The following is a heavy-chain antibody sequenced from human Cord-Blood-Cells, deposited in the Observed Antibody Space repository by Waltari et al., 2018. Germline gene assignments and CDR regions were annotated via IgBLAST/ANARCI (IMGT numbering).Heavy chain of an antibody. CDR2: IIPILGIA. Sequence: QVQLVQSGAEVKKPGSSVKVSCKASGGTFSSYAISWVRQAPGQGLEWMGGIIPILGIANYAQKFQGRVTVTADKSTRTAYMRLSSLRSEGTAVYYCATNPLQYYYDSSGYYFDYWGQGTLVTVSS. CDR3: ATNPLQYYYDSSGYYFDY. V-gene: IGHV1-69*10. J-gene: IGHJ4*02. CDR1: GGTFSSYA. D-gene: IGHD3-22*01.